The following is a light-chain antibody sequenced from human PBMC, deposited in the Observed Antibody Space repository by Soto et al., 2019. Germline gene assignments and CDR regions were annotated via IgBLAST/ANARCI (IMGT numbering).Light chain of an antibody. CDR3: TSYTLTSTL. Sequence: QSALTQPPSVSGSPGQSITISCTGGLGFYNYVSWYQQHPGKVPRLLIYEVNNRPSGISDRFSGSKSGDTASLTISGLQAEDAADYYCTSYTLTSTLFGGGTKLTVL. CDR1: LGFYNY. CDR2: EVN. J-gene: IGLJ2*01. V-gene: IGLV2-14*01.